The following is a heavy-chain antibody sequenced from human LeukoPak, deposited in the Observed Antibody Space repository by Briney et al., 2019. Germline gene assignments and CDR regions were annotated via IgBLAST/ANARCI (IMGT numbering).Heavy chain of an antibody. V-gene: IGHV1-46*01. CDR3: ARVIGSGWSYYYYYYYMDV. J-gene: IGHJ6*03. CDR1: GYSFTSYY. CDR2: INPSGSST. Sequence: ASVKVSCKASGYSFTSYYMHWVRQAPGQGLEWMGLINPSGSSTTYAQKFQGRVTMTRDMFTSTDYMELTSLTSDDTAVYYCARVIGSGWSYYYYYYYMDVWGKGTTVTISS. D-gene: IGHD6-19*01.